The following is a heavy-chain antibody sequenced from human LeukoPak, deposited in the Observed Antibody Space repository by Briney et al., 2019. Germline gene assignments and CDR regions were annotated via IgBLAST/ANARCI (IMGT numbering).Heavy chain of an antibody. Sequence: SETLSLTCTVSGGSISSGSYYWSWIRQPAGKGLEWIGRIYTSGSTNYNPSLKSRVTISVDTSKNQFSLKLSSVTAADTAVYYCARGHSYGSVDYWGQGTLVTVSS. CDR2: IYTSGST. D-gene: IGHD5-18*01. V-gene: IGHV4-61*02. CDR1: GGSISSGSYY. CDR3: ARGHSYGSVDY. J-gene: IGHJ4*02.